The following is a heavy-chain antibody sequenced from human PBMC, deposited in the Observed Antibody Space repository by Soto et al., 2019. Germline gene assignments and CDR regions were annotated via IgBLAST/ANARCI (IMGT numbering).Heavy chain of an antibody. Sequence: GESLKITCKGSGYSFTSYWIGWVRQMPGKGLEWMGIIYPGDSDTRYSPSFQGQVTISADKSISTAYLQWSSLKASDTAMYYCARRRRYGMTRDAFDIWGQGTMVTVSS. J-gene: IGHJ3*02. CDR1: GYSFTSYW. CDR2: IYPGDSDT. D-gene: IGHD6-13*01. V-gene: IGHV5-51*01. CDR3: ARRRRYGMTRDAFDI.